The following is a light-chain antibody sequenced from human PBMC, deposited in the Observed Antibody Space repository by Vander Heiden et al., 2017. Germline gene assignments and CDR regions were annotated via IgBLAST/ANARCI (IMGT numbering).Light chain of an antibody. CDR3: QAYDSNNWV. Sequence: FKLTQPHSVSESPGQTVTLSCPASSGPIPSNYVQGYQRRPGSAPTTVIYEDKYRPSGVPDRFSGSIDSSSSSASLTISGLKTEDEGDYFCQAYDSNNWVFGGGTKLTVL. V-gene: IGLV6-57*02. J-gene: IGLJ3*02. CDR1: SGPIPSNY. CDR2: EDK.